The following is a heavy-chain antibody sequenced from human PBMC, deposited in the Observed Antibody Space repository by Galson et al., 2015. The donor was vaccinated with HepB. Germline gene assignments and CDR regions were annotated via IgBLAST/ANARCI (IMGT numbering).Heavy chain of an antibody. CDR2: ISYDGSNK. Sequence: SLRLSCAASGFTFSSYAMHWVRQAPGKGLEWVAVISYDGSNKYYADSVKGRFTISRDNSKNTLYLQMNSLRAEDTAVYYCARDLAALRYFDWYPGMDVWGQGTTVTVSS. D-gene: IGHD3-9*01. CDR3: ARDLAALRYFDWYPGMDV. J-gene: IGHJ6*02. V-gene: IGHV3-30*04. CDR1: GFTFSSYA.